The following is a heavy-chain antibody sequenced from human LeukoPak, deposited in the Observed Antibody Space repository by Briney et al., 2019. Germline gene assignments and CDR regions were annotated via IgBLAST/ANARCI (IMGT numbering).Heavy chain of an antibody. V-gene: IGHV4-59*01. CDR1: GDSISSYF. CDR2: LYYSGRT. Sequence: SETLSLTCTVSGDSISSYFWCWIRQPPGKGLEWVGCLYYSGRTNYSPSRTSRVTLSADTSKNQFSLKLNSVTAADSAIYDCARDYSGYEFDYWGQGTLVTVSS. J-gene: IGHJ4*02. CDR3: ARDYSGYEFDY. D-gene: IGHD5-12*01.